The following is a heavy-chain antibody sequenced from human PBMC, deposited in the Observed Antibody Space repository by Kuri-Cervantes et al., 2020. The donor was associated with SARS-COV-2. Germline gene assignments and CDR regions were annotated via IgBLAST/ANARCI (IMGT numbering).Heavy chain of an antibody. V-gene: IGHV3-48*02. Sequence: GESLKISRAASGFTFSSYDMHWVRQAPGKGLEWVSYISSSSSTIYYADSVKGRFTISRDNAKNSLYLQMNSLRDEDTAVYYCAREGVTGTTYYYYYGMDVWGQGTTVTVSS. CDR3: AREGVTGTTYYYYYGMDV. D-gene: IGHD1-7*01. J-gene: IGHJ6*02. CDR1: GFTFSSYD. CDR2: ISSSSSTI.